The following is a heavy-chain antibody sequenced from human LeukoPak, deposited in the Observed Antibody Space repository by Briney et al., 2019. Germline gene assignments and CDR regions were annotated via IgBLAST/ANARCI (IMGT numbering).Heavy chain of an antibody. J-gene: IGHJ4*02. CDR3: ATVRSPFSGSYPGYFDY. CDR2: INTDGSIT. V-gene: IGHV3-74*01. D-gene: IGHD1-26*01. CDR1: GFTFSNYW. Sequence: GGSLRLSCAASGFTFSNYWMHWVRQAPGKGLVWVSRINTDGSITTYADSVKGRFTISRDNAKNTLYLQMNTLRAEDTAVYYCATVRSPFSGSYPGYFDYWGQGTQVTVSS.